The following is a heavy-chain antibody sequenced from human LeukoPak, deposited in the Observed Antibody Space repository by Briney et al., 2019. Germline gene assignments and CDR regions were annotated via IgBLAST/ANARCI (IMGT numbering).Heavy chain of an antibody. V-gene: IGHV3-30-3*01. CDR1: GFTFSSYA. J-gene: IGHJ4*02. Sequence: GRSLRLSCAASGFTFSSYAMHWVRQAPGKGLEWVAVISYDGSNKYYADSVKGRFTISRDNSKNTLYLQMNSLRAEDTAVYYCARGNTYTGGFYFDYWGQGTLVTVSS. CDR2: ISYDGSNK. CDR3: ARGNTYTGGFYFDY. D-gene: IGHD3-16*01.